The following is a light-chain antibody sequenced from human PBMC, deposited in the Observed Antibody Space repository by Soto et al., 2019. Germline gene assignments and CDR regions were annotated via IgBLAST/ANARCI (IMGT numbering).Light chain of an antibody. Sequence: EILMTQSPATLSVSPGERATLSCRASQSVSRNLAWYQQKPGQSPRLLIYNASPRATGLPARFSGTGSGTEFTLTISSVRSEDCAVYFCQQYDSWPFTFGGGTKVELK. CDR1: QSVSRN. CDR2: NAS. CDR3: QQYDSWPFT. J-gene: IGKJ4*01. V-gene: IGKV3D-15*01.